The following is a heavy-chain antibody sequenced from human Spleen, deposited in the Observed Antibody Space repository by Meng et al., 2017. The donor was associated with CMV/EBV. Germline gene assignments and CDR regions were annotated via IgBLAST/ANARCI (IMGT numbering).Heavy chain of an antibody. V-gene: IGHV1-2*02. CDR2: INPNSGGT. CDR1: GYTFSDYY. CDR3: ARKLTSLIEY. J-gene: IGHJ4*02. Sequence: ASVKVSCKASGYTFSDYYIHWVRQAPGQGLEWMGWINPNSGGTNYAQKFQGRVTMTTDRSISTVYMEVNRLTSDDTAVFYCARKLTSLIEYWGQGTLVTVSS.